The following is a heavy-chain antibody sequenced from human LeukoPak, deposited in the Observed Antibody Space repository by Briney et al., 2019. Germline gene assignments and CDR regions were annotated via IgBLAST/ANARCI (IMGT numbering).Heavy chain of an antibody. Sequence: GGSLRLSCAASGFTFSDYYISWIRQAPGKGLECVSYTTSSGAYANHADSVKGRFTISRDNAKNSLYLQMSSLRAEDTAVYYCARRQVVGGYYYGMDVWGQGTTVTVSS. CDR2: TTSSGAYA. CDR3: ARRQVVGGYYYGMDV. V-gene: IGHV3-11*03. CDR1: GFTFSDYY. J-gene: IGHJ6*02. D-gene: IGHD2-15*01.